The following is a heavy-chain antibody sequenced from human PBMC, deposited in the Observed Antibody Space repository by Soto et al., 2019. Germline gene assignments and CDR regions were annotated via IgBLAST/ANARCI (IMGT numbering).Heavy chain of an antibody. CDR1: GGSFSGYY. D-gene: IGHD6-19*01. V-gene: IGHV4-34*01. J-gene: IGHJ4*02. Sequence: QVQLQQWGAGLLKPSETLSLTCAVYGGSFSGYYWSWIRQPPGKGLEWIGEINHSGSTNYNPSLKSRVTISVDTSKSQFSLKLSSVTAADTAVYYCARWWRDSSGYLDYWGQGTLVTVSS. CDR2: INHSGST. CDR3: ARWWRDSSGYLDY.